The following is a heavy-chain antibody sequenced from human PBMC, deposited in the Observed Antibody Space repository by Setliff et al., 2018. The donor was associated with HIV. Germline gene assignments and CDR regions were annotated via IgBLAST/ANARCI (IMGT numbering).Heavy chain of an antibody. D-gene: IGHD3-10*01. V-gene: IGHV4-59*01. CDR3: ARSDNFYSGSAGSNNVGLDCFDI. CDR2: IYYTGST. Sequence: PSETLSLTCTVSGGSIRDYYWNWIRQPPGKGLEWIGYIYYTGSTNYDPSLQSRVTISLDTSKDQFSLKLSSVTAADTALYYCARSDNFYSGSAGSNNVGLDCFDILCHGTMVTVSS. CDR1: GGSIRDYY. J-gene: IGHJ3*02.